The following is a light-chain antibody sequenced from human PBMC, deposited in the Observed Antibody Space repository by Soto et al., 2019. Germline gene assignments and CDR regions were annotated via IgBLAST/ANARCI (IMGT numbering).Light chain of an antibody. Sequence: QSVLTQSSSACASLGSSVKLTCTLSSGHSTYIIAWHQQQPGKAPRYLMKVEGSGSYNKGSGVPDRFSGSSSGADRYLTISNLQFEDEADYYCETWDSRPWVFGGGTKLTVL. CDR1: SGHSTYI. J-gene: IGLJ3*02. V-gene: IGLV4-60*02. CDR3: ETWDSRPWV. CDR2: VEGSGSY.